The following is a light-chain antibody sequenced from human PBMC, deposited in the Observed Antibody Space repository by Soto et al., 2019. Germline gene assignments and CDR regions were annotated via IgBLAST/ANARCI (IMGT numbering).Light chain of an antibody. CDR2: DAS. CDR3: QQYSSYAT. CDR1: QGISSR. Sequence: DIQMKQSPSTLSASVGDRVSITFRASQGISSRLAWYQQKPVKAPKLLIYDASTVESGVPSRFSGGEFGTDFTLTISSLQPDDFATYYCQQYSSYATFGQGTKVDIK. V-gene: IGKV1-5*01. J-gene: IGKJ1*01.